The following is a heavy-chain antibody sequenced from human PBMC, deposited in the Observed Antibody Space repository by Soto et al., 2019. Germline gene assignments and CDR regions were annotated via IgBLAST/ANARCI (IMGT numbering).Heavy chain of an antibody. V-gene: IGHV3-11*01. D-gene: IGHD2-2*01. CDR2: ISSSGSTI. Sequence: GGSLRLSCAASGFTFSDYYMSWIRQAPGKGLEWVSYISSSGSTIYYADSVKGRFTISRDNAKNSLYLQMNSLRAEDTAVYFCARVGNIVVVPAPPYFAYWGQGTLVTVSS. CDR3: ARVGNIVVVPAPPYFAY. CDR1: GFTFSDYY. J-gene: IGHJ4*02.